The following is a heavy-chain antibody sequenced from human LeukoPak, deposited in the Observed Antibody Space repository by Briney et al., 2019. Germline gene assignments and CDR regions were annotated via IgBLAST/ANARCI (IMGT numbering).Heavy chain of an antibody. D-gene: IGHD3-22*01. CDR1: GGSFSGYY. Sequence: PSETLSLTCAVYGGSFSGYYWSWNRQPPGKGLEWIGEINHSGSTNYNPSLKSRVTISVDTSKNQFSLKLSSVTAADTAVYYCARLQTYYYDSSGYFLYWGQGTLVTVSS. CDR3: ARLQTYYYDSSGYFLY. J-gene: IGHJ4*02. V-gene: IGHV4-34*01. CDR2: INHSGST.